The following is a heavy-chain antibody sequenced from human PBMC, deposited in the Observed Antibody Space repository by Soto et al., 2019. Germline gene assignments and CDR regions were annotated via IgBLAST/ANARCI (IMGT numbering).Heavy chain of an antibody. CDR3: ARGGHVVVVTAAFDY. Sequence: QVQLVQSGAEVKKPGASVKVSCKASGNTFSNYYIHWVRQAPGQGLEWMGTINPSGGHTTYAQKLLGRVTMARDTSTSTLYMEVTSLRSEDTAVYYCARGGHVVVVTAAFDYWGQGTLVTVSS. V-gene: IGHV1-46*03. CDR1: GNTFSNYY. D-gene: IGHD2-21*02. J-gene: IGHJ4*02. CDR2: INPSGGHT.